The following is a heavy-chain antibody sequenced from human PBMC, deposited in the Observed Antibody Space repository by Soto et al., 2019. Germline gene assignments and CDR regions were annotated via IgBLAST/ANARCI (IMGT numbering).Heavy chain of an antibody. Sequence: GGSLRLSCVASGFTFSRYGMSRVRQAPGKGLEWVSSISSTTNYIYYGDSMKGRFTISRDNAKNSLYLEMNSLRAEDTAVYYCARESEDLTSNFDYWGQGTLVTVSS. J-gene: IGHJ4*02. CDR2: ISSTTNYI. CDR1: GFTFSRYG. CDR3: ARESEDLTSNFDY. V-gene: IGHV3-21*06.